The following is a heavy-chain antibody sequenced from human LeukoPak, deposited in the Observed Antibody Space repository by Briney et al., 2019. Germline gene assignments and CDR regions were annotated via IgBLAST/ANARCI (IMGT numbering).Heavy chain of an antibody. CDR1: VGSFSGDY. Sequence: SETLSLTCAVYVGSFSGDYWSWIRQPPGKGLEWSGEINHSGSTDYNPSLKSRGMMSVDASKNQISLKLRSVPAADTAIYYCARVSSRRLPPTYYYDRRHYFDYWGQGTLVTVSS. J-gene: IGHJ4*02. V-gene: IGHV4-34*01. CDR3: ARVSSRRLPPTYYYDRRHYFDY. D-gene: IGHD3-22*01. CDR2: INHSGST.